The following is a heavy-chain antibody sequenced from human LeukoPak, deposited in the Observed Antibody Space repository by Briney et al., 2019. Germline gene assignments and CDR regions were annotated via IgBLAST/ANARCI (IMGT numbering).Heavy chain of an antibody. Sequence: ASVKVSCKASGYTLTGFDINGVSEATGQGLEWMGWMNANSGNTGSTQKFQGRVTMTRNTSISAAYMEMSSLRSEDTAVYDCAREDIVTGYFLSGYYYGRDVWGQGTTATVSS. CDR1: GYTLTGFD. D-gene: IGHD3-9*01. V-gene: IGHV1-8*01. J-gene: IGHJ6*02. CDR3: AREDIVTGYFLSGYYYGRDV. CDR2: MNANSGNT.